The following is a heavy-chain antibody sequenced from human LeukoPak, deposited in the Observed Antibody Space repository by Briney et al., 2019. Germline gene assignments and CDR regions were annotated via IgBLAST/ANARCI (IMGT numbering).Heavy chain of an antibody. CDR2: ISAYNGNT. CDR1: GYTFTSYG. J-gene: IGHJ6*03. V-gene: IGHV1-18*01. D-gene: IGHD1-26*01. CDR3: ARDRELPDYYYYMDV. Sequence: ASVKVPCKASGYTFTSYGISWVRQAPGQGLEWMGWISAYNGNTNYAQKLQGRVTMTTDTSTSAAYMELRSLRSDDTAVYYCARDRELPDYYYYMDVWGKGTTVTVSS.